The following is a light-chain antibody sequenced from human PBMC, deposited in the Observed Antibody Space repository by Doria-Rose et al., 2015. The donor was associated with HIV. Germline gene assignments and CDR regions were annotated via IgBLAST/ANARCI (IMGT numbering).Light chain of an antibody. CDR3: QQSNSFPIP. Sequence: DIQMTQAPSSVSASVGDRVTITCRASEAISSWLVWYQQKPGKAPKVLIYAASTLQSGVPSRFSGSGFGTDFTLTISNLQPEDFATYYCQQSNSFPIPFGQGTRPEIK. CDR2: AAS. V-gene: IGKV1-12*01. J-gene: IGKJ5*01. CDR1: EAISSW.